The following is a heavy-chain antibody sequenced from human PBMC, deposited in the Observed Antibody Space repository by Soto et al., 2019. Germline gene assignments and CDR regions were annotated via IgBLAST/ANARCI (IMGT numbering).Heavy chain of an antibody. Sequence: PSETLSLTCTVSGGSISSYYWSWIRQPPGKGLEWIGYIYYSGSTNYNPSLKSRVTISVDTSKNQFSLKLSSVTAADTAVYYCARHVRYCSSTSCYWDFDYWGQGTLVTVSS. V-gene: IGHV4-59*08. D-gene: IGHD2-2*01. CDR2: IYYSGST. CDR1: GGSISSYY. J-gene: IGHJ4*02. CDR3: ARHVRYCSSTSCYWDFDY.